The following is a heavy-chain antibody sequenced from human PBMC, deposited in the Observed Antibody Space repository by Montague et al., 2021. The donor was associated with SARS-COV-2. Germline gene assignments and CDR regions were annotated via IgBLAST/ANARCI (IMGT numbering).Heavy chain of an antibody. CDR1: GFSLSTSGMC. D-gene: IGHD3-9*01. CDR2: IDWDDDK. V-gene: IGHV2-70*01. CDR3: ARTLHDILTGYYSFDY. J-gene: IGHJ4*02. Sequence: PALVKPTQTLTLTCTFSGFSLSTSGMCVSWIRQPPGKALEWLALIDWDDDKCYSTSLKTRLTISKDTSKNQVVLTMTSMDPVDTATYYCARTLHDILTGYYSFDYWGQGTLVTVSS.